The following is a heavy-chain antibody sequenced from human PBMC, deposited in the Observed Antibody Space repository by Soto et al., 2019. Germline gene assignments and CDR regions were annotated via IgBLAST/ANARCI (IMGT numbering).Heavy chain of an antibody. CDR1: GGSISSSNW. CDR3: ARDLEANWNYADEHAFDI. D-gene: IGHD1-7*01. V-gene: IGHV4-4*02. J-gene: IGHJ3*02. Sequence: SETLSLTCAVSGGSISSSNWWSWVRQPPGKGLEWIGEIYHSGSTNYNPSLKSRVTISVDKSKNQFSLKLSSVTAADTAVYYCARDLEANWNYADEHAFDIWGQGTMVTVSS. CDR2: IYHSGST.